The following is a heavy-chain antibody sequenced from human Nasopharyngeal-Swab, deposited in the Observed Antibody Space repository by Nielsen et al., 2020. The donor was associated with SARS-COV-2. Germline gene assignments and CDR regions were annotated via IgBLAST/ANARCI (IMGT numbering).Heavy chain of an antibody. CDR1: GFNFTSYA. Sequence: GESLKISCSASGFNFTSYAIHCVRQPPGKGLEWVAVVSYDGTNTFYADSVKGRFAISRDNSKSTVSLQMNSLGSEDTAVYYCAKDRGGRSLDSWGQGTLVTV. V-gene: IGHV3-30-3*02. CDR2: VSYDGTNT. J-gene: IGHJ4*02. CDR3: AKDRGGRSLDS. D-gene: IGHD3-16*01.